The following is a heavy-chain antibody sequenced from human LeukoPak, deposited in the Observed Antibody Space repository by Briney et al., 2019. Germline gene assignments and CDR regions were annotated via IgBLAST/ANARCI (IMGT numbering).Heavy chain of an antibody. D-gene: IGHD6-13*01. V-gene: IGHV4-34*01. J-gene: IGHJ4*02. CDR1: GGSSSGYY. Sequence: SETLSLTCAVYGGSSSGYYWSWIRQPPGKGLEWIGEINPSGSTNYNPSLKSRVTISTDTSKNQFSLKLSSVTAADTAVYYCARGVGIAAAGTGRYFDYWGQGTLVTVSS. CDR3: ARGVGIAAAGTGRYFDY. CDR2: INPSGST.